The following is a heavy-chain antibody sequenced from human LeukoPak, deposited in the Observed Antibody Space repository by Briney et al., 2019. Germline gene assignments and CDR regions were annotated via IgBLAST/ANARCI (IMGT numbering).Heavy chain of an antibody. D-gene: IGHD3-22*01. CDR2: ISAYNGNT. J-gene: IGHJ4*02. Sequence: GASVKASCKASGYTFTSCGISWVRQAPGQGLEWMGWISAYNGNTNYAQKLQGRVTMTTDTSTSTAYMELRSLRSDDTAVYYCARDMYYYDSSGYYTSHDYWGQGTLVTVSS. V-gene: IGHV1-18*01. CDR1: GYTFTSCG. CDR3: ARDMYYYDSSGYYTSHDY.